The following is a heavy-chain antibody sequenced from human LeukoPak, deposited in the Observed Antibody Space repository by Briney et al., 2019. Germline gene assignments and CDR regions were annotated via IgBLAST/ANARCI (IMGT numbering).Heavy chain of an antibody. D-gene: IGHD1-26*01. CDR1: VYTFTSYD. CDR3: ARAGIVGAMTYYYYYYYMDV. Sequence: PPLKVSSKTSVYTFTSYDINWVRQAPGQGLEWMGWMKPKRGKTGSAHKFQARVTMTRNTSISTAYMELSSLTSEDTAVYYCARAGIVGAMTYYYYYYYMDVWAKGPRSPSP. J-gene: IGHJ6*03. V-gene: IGHV1-8*01. CDR2: MKPKRGKT.